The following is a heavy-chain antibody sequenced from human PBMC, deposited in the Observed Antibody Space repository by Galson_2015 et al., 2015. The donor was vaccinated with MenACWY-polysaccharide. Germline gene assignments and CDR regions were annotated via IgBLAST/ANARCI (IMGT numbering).Heavy chain of an antibody. CDR1: GYSFTSYW. J-gene: IGHJ6*02. CDR3: AKVFSPIHYYYGMDV. V-gene: IGHV1-18*04. CDR2: ISAYNGNT. Sequence: QSGAEVKKSGESLKISCKGSGYSFTSYWIGWVRQAPGQGLEWMGWISAYNGNTNYAQKLQGRVTMTTDTSTSTAYMELRSLRSEDTAVYYCAKVFSPIHYYYGMDVWGQGTTVTVSS.